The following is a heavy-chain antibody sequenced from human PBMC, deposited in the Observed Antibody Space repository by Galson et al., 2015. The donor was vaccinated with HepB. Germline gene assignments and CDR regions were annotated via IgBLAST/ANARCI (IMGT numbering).Heavy chain of an antibody. J-gene: IGHJ3*02. CDR3: ATPQPVAGYDAFDI. V-gene: IGHV1-24*01. D-gene: IGHD6-19*01. CDR1: GYTLTELS. Sequence: SVKVSCKVSGYTLTELSMHWVRQAPGKGLEWMGGFDPEDGETIYAQKFQGRVTMTEDTSTDTAYMELSSLRSEDTAVYYCATPQPVAGYDAFDIWGQGTMVTVSS. CDR2: FDPEDGET.